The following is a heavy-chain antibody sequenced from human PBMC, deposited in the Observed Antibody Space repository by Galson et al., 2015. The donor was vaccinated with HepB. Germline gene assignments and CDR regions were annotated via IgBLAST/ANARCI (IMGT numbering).Heavy chain of an antibody. CDR3: AKQEGHPHSDYGFDY. CDR1: GFVFSDYA. J-gene: IGHJ4*02. V-gene: IGHV3-23*01. D-gene: IGHD4/OR15-4a*01. Sequence: SLRLSCAASGFVFSDYAMTWVRQAPGKGLEWVSGIFGGGFGAYYADSVKGRFTISRDNSKKILYLQMNSLRADDTAVYYCAKQEGHPHSDYGFDYWGQGTLVTVSS. CDR2: IFGGGFGA.